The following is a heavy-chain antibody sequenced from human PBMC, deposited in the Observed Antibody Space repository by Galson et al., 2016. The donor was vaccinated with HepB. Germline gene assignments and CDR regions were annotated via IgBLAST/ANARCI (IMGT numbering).Heavy chain of an antibody. J-gene: IGHJ6*02. V-gene: IGHV1-18*01. CDR2: ISTYSGNT. D-gene: IGHD2-8*02. CDR1: GYTFTTHG. Sequence: SVKVFCKASGYTFTTHGFSWVRQAPGQGLEWMGWISTYSGNTDYAEKFQGRVTMTTDTSTSTAYMELRSLRSDDTAVYYCARAGNGGVTSLMDVWGQGTTVTVSS. CDR3: ARAGNGGVTSLMDV.